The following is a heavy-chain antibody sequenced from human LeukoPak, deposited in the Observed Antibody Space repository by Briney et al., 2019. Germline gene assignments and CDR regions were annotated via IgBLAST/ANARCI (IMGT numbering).Heavy chain of an antibody. V-gene: IGHV3-23*01. Sequence: GGSLRLSCAASGFSFSSHAMSWVRQAPGKGLEWVSAISGSGGSTYYADSVKGRFTISRDNSKNTLYPQMNSLRAEDTAVYYCAKWVYSRGCDYWGQGTLVTVSS. J-gene: IGHJ4*02. D-gene: IGHD6-13*01. CDR3: AKWVYSRGCDY. CDR2: ISGSGGST. CDR1: GFSFSSHA.